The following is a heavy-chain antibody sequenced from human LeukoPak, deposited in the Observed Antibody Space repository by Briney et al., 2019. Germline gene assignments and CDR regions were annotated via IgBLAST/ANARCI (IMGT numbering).Heavy chain of an antibody. V-gene: IGHV4-34*01. J-gene: IGHJ4*02. CDR2: INHSGST. CDR1: GFSFKNFW. Sequence: AGGSLRLSCAASGFSFKNFWMTWVRQPPGKGLEWIGEINHSGSTNYNPSLKSRVTISVDTSKNQFSLKLSSVTAADTAVYYCARHDIVVVPAASARFDYWGQGTLVTVSS. CDR3: ARHDIVVVPAASARFDY. D-gene: IGHD2-2*01.